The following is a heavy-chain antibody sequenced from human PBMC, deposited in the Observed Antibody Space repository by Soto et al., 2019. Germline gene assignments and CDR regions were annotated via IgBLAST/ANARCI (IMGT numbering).Heavy chain of an antibody. CDR1: GFRVTSYW. J-gene: IGHJ6*02. CDR3: ARLEGIDYYYGMDV. V-gene: IGHV5-51*01. Sequence: GQTPKLCCKGTGFRVTSYWIRCVRQMPGKGLEWMGIIYPGDSDTRYSPSFQGQVTISADKSISTAYLQWSSLKASDTAMYYCARLEGIDYYYGMDVWGQGT. CDR2: IYPGDSDT.